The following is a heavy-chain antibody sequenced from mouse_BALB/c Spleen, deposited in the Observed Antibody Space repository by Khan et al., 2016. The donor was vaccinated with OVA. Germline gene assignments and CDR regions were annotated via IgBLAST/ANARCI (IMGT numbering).Heavy chain of an antibody. D-gene: IGHD2-10*02. J-gene: IGHJ4*01. CDR1: GFSLTDYD. Sequence: QVQLKESGPGLVAPSQSLSITCSVSGFSLTDYDVSWIRQPPGKGLEWLGVIWGGGTTYYNSVLESRLSISKDKSKSRVFLKMNSLQTDDTAMYYCAKGVWSYYYAVDYWGQGTSVTVSS. V-gene: IGHV2-6-5*01. CDR3: AKGVWSYYYAVDY. CDR2: IWGGGTT.